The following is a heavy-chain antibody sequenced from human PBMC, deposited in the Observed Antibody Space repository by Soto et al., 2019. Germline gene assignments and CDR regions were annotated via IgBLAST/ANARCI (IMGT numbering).Heavy chain of an antibody. Sequence: QVQVQESGPGLVKPSETLSLTCTVSGGSISPYYWNWIRQSPGKGLEWIGYIYYSGSTNYNPSLQSRVTMSVDTSKNQFSLKLSSVTAADTAVYYCARELGGDRKAFDIWGQGTLVTVSS. CDR3: ARELGGDRKAFDI. V-gene: IGHV4-59*01. CDR2: IYYSGST. J-gene: IGHJ3*02. CDR1: GGSISPYY. D-gene: IGHD3-16*01.